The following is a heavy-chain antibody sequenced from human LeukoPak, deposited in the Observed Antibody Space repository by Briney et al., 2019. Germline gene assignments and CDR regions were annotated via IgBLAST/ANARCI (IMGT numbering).Heavy chain of an antibody. CDR1: GGSISSSSYY. Sequence: SETLSLTCTVSGGSISSSSYYWGWIRQPPGKGLEWIGSIYYSGSTYYNPSLKSRVTISVDTSKNQFSLKLSSVTAADTAVYYCVVVVPAAILYYYYYMDVWGKGTSVTVSS. CDR3: VVVVPAAILYYYYYMDV. J-gene: IGHJ6*03. D-gene: IGHD2-2*01. V-gene: IGHV4-39*01. CDR2: IYYSGST.